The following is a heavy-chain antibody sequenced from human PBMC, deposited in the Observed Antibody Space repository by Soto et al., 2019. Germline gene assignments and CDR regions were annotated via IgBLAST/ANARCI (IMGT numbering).Heavy chain of an antibody. CDR3: VRDCSAGECYSEYGMEG. J-gene: IGHJ6*01. D-gene: IGHD2-15*01. Sequence: SETLSLTCTDSGESISSYYWSWIRQPAGKGLEWIGRIYISVSTDYNPSLKSRVSMSVARSKNQFSLRLTSVTAADTAVHYCVRDCSAGECYSEYGMEGWGKGPTXT. V-gene: IGHV4-4*07. CDR2: IYISVST. CDR1: GESISSYY.